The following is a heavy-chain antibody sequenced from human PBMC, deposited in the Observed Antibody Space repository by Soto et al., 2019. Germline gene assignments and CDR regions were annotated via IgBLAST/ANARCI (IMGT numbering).Heavy chain of an antibody. CDR3: ARHIPYCSGGSCYLLRYGMDV. D-gene: IGHD2-15*01. CDR2: IDPSDSYT. V-gene: IGHV5-10-1*01. J-gene: IGHJ6*02. Sequence: GESLKISCKGSGYSFTSYWISWVRQMPGKGLEWMGRIDPSDSYTNYSPSFQGHVTISADKSISTAYLQWSSLKASDTAMYYCARHIPYCSGGSCYLLRYGMDVWGQGTTVTVSS. CDR1: GYSFTSYW.